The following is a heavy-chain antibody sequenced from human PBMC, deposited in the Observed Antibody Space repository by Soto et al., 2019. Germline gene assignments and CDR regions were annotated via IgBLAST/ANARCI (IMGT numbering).Heavy chain of an antibody. V-gene: IGHV3-23*01. CDR2: SCASGDIT. CDR3: AKDDFPGRGDDYFDY. J-gene: IGHJ4*02. CDR1: GFSFTNFA. Sequence: GVSLRLPCAACGFSFTNFALSWVRQAPGKGLEWLSGSCASGDITWYADSVKGWFSISRDNSKITLYLQLISLRFEDTAVYYCAKDDFPGRGDDYFDYRGAGILVTASA. D-gene: IGHD2-21*02.